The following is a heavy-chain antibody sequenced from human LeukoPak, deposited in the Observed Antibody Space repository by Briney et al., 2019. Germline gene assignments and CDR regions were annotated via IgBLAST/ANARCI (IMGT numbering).Heavy chain of an antibody. CDR1: GFTFSSYS. D-gene: IGHD6-13*01. J-gene: IGHJ4*02. V-gene: IGHV3-21*01. CDR2: ISSSSSYI. Sequence: GGSLRLSCAASGFTFSSYSMNWVRQAPGKGLEWVSSISSSSSYIYYADSVKGRFTISRDNAKNSLYLQMNSLRAEDTAVYYCARDRRVYSSSTYDYWGQGTLVTVSS. CDR3: ARDRRVYSSSTYDY.